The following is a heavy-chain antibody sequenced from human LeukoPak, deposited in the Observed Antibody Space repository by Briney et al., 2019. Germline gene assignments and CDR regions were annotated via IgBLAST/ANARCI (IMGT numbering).Heavy chain of an antibody. D-gene: IGHD3-22*01. CDR3: ARPYYYDSRIDP. V-gene: IGHV4-30-4*01. J-gene: IGHJ5*02. CDR1: GGSISSGDYY. CDR2: TYYSGST. Sequence: SETLSLTCTVSGGSISSGDYYWSWIRQPPGKGLEWIGYTYYSGSTYYNPSLKSRPTISVDTSKNQFSLKLTSVTAADTAVYYCARPYYYDSRIDPWGQGTLVTVSS.